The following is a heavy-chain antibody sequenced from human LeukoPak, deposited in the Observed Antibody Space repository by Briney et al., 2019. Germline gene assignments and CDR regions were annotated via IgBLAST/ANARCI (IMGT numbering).Heavy chain of an antibody. CDR3: ARVPPNTVTTLQYFDY. J-gene: IGHJ4*02. Sequence: GGSLRLSCAASGFTFSSYWMSWVRQAPGKGLEWVANIKQDGSEKYYVDSVKGRFTISRDNAKNSLYPQMNSLRAEDTAVYYCARVPPNTVTTLQYFDYWGQGTLVTVSS. CDR2: IKQDGSEK. D-gene: IGHD4-17*01. CDR1: GFTFSSYW. V-gene: IGHV3-7*01.